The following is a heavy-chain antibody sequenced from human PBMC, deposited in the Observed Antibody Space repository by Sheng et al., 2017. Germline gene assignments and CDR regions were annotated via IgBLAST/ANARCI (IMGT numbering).Heavy chain of an antibody. CDR3: ARGGIGYDFHYFDY. Sequence: QVQLVQSGAEVKKPGSSVKVSCKASGGTFSSYAISWVRQAPGQGLEWMGGIIPIFGTANYAQKFQGRVTITTDESTSTAYMELSSLRSEDTAVYYCARGGIGYDFHYFDYWGQGTLVTVSS. CDR1: GGTFSSYA. D-gene: IGHD5-12*01. V-gene: IGHV1-69*05. J-gene: IGHJ4*02. CDR2: IIPIFGTA.